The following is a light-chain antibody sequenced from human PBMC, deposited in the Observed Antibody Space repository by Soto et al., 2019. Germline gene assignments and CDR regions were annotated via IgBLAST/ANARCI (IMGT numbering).Light chain of an antibody. V-gene: IGKV3-20*01. CDR3: QQYGSSPSALT. Sequence: EIVLTQSPCTLSLSPGERATLSCRASQSVSSSYLAWYQQKPGQAPRLLIYGASSRATGIPDRFSGSGSGKDFTLTISRLEPEDFAVYYCQQYGSSPSALTFGGGTKVDIK. J-gene: IGKJ4*01. CDR2: GAS. CDR1: QSVSSSY.